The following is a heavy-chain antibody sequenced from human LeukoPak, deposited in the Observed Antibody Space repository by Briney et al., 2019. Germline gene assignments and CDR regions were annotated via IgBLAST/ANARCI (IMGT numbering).Heavy chain of an antibody. CDR2: ISGSGGST. J-gene: IGHJ4*02. CDR3: AKDLGITIFGVVISGFDY. V-gene: IGHV3-23*01. D-gene: IGHD3-3*01. CDR1: GFTFSSYD. Sequence: GGSLRLSCAASGFTFSSYDMNWVRQAPGKGLEWVSGISGSGGSTYYADSVKGRFTISRDNSKRTLYLQMNSLRAEDTAVYYCAKDLGITIFGVVISGFDYWGQGTLVTVSS.